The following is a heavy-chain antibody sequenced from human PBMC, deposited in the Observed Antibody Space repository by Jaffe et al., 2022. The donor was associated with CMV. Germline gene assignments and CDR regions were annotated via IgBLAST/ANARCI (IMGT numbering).Heavy chain of an antibody. CDR1: GGSFSGYY. CDR3: ARGRRHAIYIDY. D-gene: IGHD3-10*01. J-gene: IGHJ4*02. CDR2: INHSGST. Sequence: QVQLQQWGAGLLKPSETLSLTCAVYGGSFSGYYWSWIRQPPGKGLEWIGEINHSGSTNYNPSLKSRVTISVDTSKNQFSLKLSSVTAADTAVYYCARGRRHAIYIDYWGQGTLVTVSS. V-gene: IGHV4-34*01.